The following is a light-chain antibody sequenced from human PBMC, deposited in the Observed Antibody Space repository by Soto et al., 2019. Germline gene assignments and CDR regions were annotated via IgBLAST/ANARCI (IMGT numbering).Light chain of an antibody. CDR3: QSYDSSLSAHYV. CDR1: SSNIGATYD. J-gene: IGLJ1*01. Sequence: QSVLTQPPSVSVAPGQRVTISCTGSSSNIGATYDVQWYQQLPGPAPKLLIYGNSNRPSGVPDRFSGSKSGTSASLAITGLQADDEADYYCQSYDSSLSAHYVFGSGTKLTVL. V-gene: IGLV1-40*01. CDR2: GNS.